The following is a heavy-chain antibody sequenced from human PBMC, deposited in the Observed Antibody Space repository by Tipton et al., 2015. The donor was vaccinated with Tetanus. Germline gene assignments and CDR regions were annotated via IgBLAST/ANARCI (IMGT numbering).Heavy chain of an antibody. CDR1: GDSISSSEYY. CDR2: VYYDGSA. D-gene: IGHD3-16*02. V-gene: IGHV4-39*01. Sequence: TLSLTCTVSGDSISSSEYYWGWIRQPPGEGLEWIASVYYDGSAYTNPSLKSRIAISIDTSGSQFSLKLSSVTAADTAVYYCARHDLRLGELSLLSPFDYWGQGTLVTVSS. CDR3: ARHDLRLGELSLLSPFDY. J-gene: IGHJ4*02.